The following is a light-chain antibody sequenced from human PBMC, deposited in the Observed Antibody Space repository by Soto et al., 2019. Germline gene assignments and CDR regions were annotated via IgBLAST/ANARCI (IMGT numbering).Light chain of an antibody. CDR3: QQYSRSPHT. J-gene: IGKJ1*01. V-gene: IGKV3-20*01. Sequence: EIVLTQSPGTLSLSPGERATLSCRASQSVSNYLAWYQQKPGQAPRLLIYGASRRATVIPDRFSGSGSGTDFTLTISRLEPDDFAVYYCQQYSRSPHTSGQGSKVDI. CDR2: GAS. CDR1: QSVSNY.